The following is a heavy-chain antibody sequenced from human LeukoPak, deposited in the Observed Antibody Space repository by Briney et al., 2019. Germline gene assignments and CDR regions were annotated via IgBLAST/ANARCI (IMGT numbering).Heavy chain of an antibody. CDR2: IYYSGST. V-gene: IGHV4-59*01. Sequence: SETLSLTCTVSGGSLSSYYWSWIRQPPGKGLEWIGYIYYSGSTNYNPSLKSRVTISVDTSKNQFSLKLSSVTAADTAVYYCARGCIAVAGTYNWFDPWGQGTLVTVSS. J-gene: IGHJ5*02. CDR3: ARGCIAVAGTYNWFDP. CDR1: GGSLSSYY. D-gene: IGHD6-19*01.